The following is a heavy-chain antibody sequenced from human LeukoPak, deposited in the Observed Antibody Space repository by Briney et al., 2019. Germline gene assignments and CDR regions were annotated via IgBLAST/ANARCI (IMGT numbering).Heavy chain of an antibody. CDR1: SGSIRGHY. CDR3: ARGSIAVAGRGWFDA. J-gene: IGHJ5*02. D-gene: IGHD6-19*01. Sequence: SETLSLTCTVSSGSIRGHYWSWIRQPPGKRLQWIGNIYYNGETKYNPSLRSRFTISVDTSKNQFSLKVTSVTAADTAVCSCARGSIAVAGRGWFDAWGQGTLVTVSS. V-gene: IGHV4-59*11. CDR2: IYYNGET.